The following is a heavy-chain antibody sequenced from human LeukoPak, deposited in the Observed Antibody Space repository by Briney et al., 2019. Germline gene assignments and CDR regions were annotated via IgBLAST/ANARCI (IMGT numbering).Heavy chain of an antibody. CDR1: GYTFTSYG. CDR2: ISAYNGNT. V-gene: IGHV1-18*01. D-gene: IGHD3-22*01. J-gene: IGHJ4*02. Sequence: VASVKVSCKASGYTFTSYGISWVRQAPGQGLEWMGWISAYNGNTNYAQKLQGRVTMTTDTSTSTAYMELRSLRSDDTAVYYCARDLNPQRHYYDSSSDYWGQGTLVTVSS. CDR3: ARDLNPQRHYYDSSSDY.